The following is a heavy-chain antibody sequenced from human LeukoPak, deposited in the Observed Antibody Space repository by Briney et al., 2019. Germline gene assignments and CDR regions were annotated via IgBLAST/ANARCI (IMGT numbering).Heavy chain of an antibody. CDR2: ISYDGSNK. D-gene: IGHD2-2*02. V-gene: IGHV3-30-3*01. CDR1: GFTFSSYA. CDR3: ARVGLNCSSTSCYRVYFDY. Sequence: GGSLRLSCAASGFTFSSYAMHWVRQAPGKGLEWVAVISYDGSNKYYADSVKGRFTISRDNSKNTRYLQMNSPRAEDTAVYYCARVGLNCSSTSCYRVYFDYWGQGTLVAVSS. J-gene: IGHJ4*02.